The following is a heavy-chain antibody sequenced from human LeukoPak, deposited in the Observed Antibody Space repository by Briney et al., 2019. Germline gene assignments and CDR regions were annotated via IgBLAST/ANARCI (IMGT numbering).Heavy chain of an antibody. CDR1: GGSFSSYY. Sequence: SETLSLTCTVSGGSFSSYYWSWIRQPPGKGLEWIGYIYYSGGPNYNPSLKSRVTISVDTSKTQFSLKLSSVTAADTAMYYCARMAYGGSYAFDIWGQGTMVTVSS. V-gene: IGHV4-59*08. CDR3: ARMAYGGSYAFDI. CDR2: IYYSGGP. J-gene: IGHJ3*02. D-gene: IGHD4-23*01.